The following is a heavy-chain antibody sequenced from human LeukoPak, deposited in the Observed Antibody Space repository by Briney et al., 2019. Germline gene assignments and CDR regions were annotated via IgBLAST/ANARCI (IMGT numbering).Heavy chain of an antibody. V-gene: IGHV1-46*01. CDR2: INPSGGST. CDR3: ARGDTSSGSSGYMDV. J-gene: IGHJ6*03. CDR1: GYTFTSYY. Sequence: ASVKVSCKASGYTFTSYYMHWVRQAPGQGLEWMGIINPSGGSTSYAQKFQGRVTTTRDMSTSTVYMELSSLRSEDTAVYYCARGDTSSGSSGYMDVWGKGTTVTVSS. D-gene: IGHD6-13*01.